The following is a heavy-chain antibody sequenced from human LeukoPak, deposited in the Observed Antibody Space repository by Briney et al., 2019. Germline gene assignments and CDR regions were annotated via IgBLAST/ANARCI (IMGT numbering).Heavy chain of an antibody. CDR3: ARERAVAALRGDY. V-gene: IGHV3-7*01. Sequence: GGSLRLSCAASGSTFSSYWMSWVRQAPGKGLEWVANIKQDGSEKYYVDSVKGRFTISRDNAKNSLYLQMNSLRAEDTAVYYCARERAVAALRGDYWGQGTLVTASS. CDR1: GSTFSSYW. D-gene: IGHD6-19*01. J-gene: IGHJ4*02. CDR2: IKQDGSEK.